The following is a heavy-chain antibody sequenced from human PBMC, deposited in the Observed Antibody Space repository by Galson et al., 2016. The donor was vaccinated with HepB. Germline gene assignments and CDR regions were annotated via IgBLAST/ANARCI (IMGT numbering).Heavy chain of an antibody. D-gene: IGHD6-19*01. J-gene: IGHJ5*02. Sequence: ETLSLTCTVSGGSVSSGSYYWSWIRQPPGKGLEWIGYVYYSGSTKNNPSLKSRVAISVDTSKNQFSLKRTSVTAADTAVYYCARVIGVAVTGAGYWFDPWGQGTLVTVSS. CDR1: GGSVSSGSYY. V-gene: IGHV4-61*01. CDR2: VYYSGST. CDR3: ARVIGVAVTGAGYWFDP.